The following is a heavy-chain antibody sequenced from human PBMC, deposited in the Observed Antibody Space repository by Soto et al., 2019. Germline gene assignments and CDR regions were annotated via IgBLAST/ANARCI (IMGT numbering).Heavy chain of an antibody. J-gene: IGHJ4*02. V-gene: IGHV1-18*01. Sequence: QVQLLQSGSEVKKPGASVKVSCKASGYMFNTYGITWVRQAPGQGLEWMGWISVYNGNIDYAQKFEGRVTMTIDTSTSTSYMELKGLTSDDTAVYYCAGTYGSGDYFVPFEYWGQGTPVSVSS. CDR1: GYMFNTYG. CDR3: AGTYGSGDYFVPFEY. D-gene: IGHD3-10*01. CDR2: ISVYNGNI.